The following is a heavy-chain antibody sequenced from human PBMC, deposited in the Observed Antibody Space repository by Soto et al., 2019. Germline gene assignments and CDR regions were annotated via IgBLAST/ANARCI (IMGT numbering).Heavy chain of an antibody. Sequence: QVQLQQSGPGLVKPPETLSLTCTVSSGPTSSHIWGWIRQPPGRGLEWIGYVYNTGGTSYNPTLRSRLTISADTSTKTISLTLSSVTAADSAVYYCVRQGIGPLHGLVDVWCQGTTVSVSS. CDR2: VYNTGGT. CDR1: SGPTSSHI. J-gene: IGHJ6*02. CDR3: VRQGIGPLHGLVDV. D-gene: IGHD3-10*01. V-gene: IGHV4-59*08.